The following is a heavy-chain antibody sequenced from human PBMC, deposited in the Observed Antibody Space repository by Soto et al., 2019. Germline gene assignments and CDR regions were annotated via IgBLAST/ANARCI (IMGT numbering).Heavy chain of an antibody. V-gene: IGHV1-18*01. J-gene: IGHJ6*02. CDR1: GYTFIRYG. Sequence: QVQLVQSAAEVKKPGASVKVSCQASGYTFIRYGITWVRQAPGQGLEWMGWISPYNDYTNYAQKFQGRLTMTTGTSTRITYMALRGLKSDDTAVYYCAGGGYYDNSWGKLSHYGLDVWGQGTSVTVSS. CDR3: AGGGYYDNSWGKLSHYGLDV. CDR2: ISPYNDYT. D-gene: IGHD3-16*01.